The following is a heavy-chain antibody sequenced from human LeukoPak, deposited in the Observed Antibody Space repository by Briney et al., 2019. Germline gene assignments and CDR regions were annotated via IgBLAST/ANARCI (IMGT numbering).Heavy chain of an antibody. Sequence: GGSLRLSCATSGFTLSSYSMNWVRQAPGKGLEWVSYISSGSSTIYYADSVKGRFTISRDNDKNSLYLQMNSLRAEDTAVYYCARDVEQWLVRVYYFDYWGQGTLVTVSS. CDR2: ISSGSSTI. J-gene: IGHJ4*02. V-gene: IGHV3-48*01. D-gene: IGHD6-19*01. CDR1: GFTLSSYS. CDR3: ARDVEQWLVRVYYFDY.